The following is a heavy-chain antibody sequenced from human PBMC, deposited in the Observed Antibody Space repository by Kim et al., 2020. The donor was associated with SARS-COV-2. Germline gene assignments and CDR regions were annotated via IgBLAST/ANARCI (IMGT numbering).Heavy chain of an antibody. CDR1: GDNFNIYV. V-gene: IGHV1-69*13. CDR3: AREWQMDLDH. D-gene: IGHD2-8*01. Sequence: SVKVSCKASGDNFNIYVIAWVRQAPGHGLEWMGDIIPVFGTVNYAPKFQGRVTITADESTNTAYMELSSLKSDDTAVYYCAREWQMDLDHWGPGSLVTV. J-gene: IGHJ4*02. CDR2: IIPVFGTV.